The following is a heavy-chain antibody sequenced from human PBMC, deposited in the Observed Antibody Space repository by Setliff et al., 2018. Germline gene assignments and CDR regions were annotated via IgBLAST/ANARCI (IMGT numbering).Heavy chain of an antibody. Sequence: PSETLSLTCTVSGDSISSGSYYWSWIRQPAGKGLEWIGRIYTSGSTNYNPSLKSRVTISVDKSKNQFSLKLSSVTAADTAVYYCAREGYYDFWSGLGFLNWFDPWGQGTLVTVSS. CDR1: GDSISSGSYY. CDR2: IYTSGST. J-gene: IGHJ5*02. V-gene: IGHV4-61*02. CDR3: AREGYYDFWSGLGFLNWFDP. D-gene: IGHD3-3*01.